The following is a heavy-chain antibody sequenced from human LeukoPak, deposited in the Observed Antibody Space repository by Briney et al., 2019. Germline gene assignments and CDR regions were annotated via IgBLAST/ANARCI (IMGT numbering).Heavy chain of an antibody. V-gene: IGHV1-18*01. CDR1: GYTFTSYG. D-gene: IGHD4-17*01. CDR3: ARDETRHDYGDHYYYYYMDV. Sequence: ASVKVSCKASGYTFTSYGISWVRQAPGQGLEWMGWISAYNGNTNYAQKLQGRVTMTTDTSTSTAYMELRSLRSDDTAVYYCARDETRHDYGDHYYYYYMDVWGKGTTVTVSS. CDR2: ISAYNGNT. J-gene: IGHJ6*03.